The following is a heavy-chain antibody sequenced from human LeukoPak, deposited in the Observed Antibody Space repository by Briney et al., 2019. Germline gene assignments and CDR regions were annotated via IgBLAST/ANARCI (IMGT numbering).Heavy chain of an antibody. V-gene: IGHV3-21*01. D-gene: IGHD1-1*01. CDR2: ISSSSTYV. J-gene: IGHJ4*02. CDR1: GFSLSAYT. CDR3: ARIKTEAYNDDY. Sequence: PGGSLGLSCAASGFSLSAYTMTWVRQAPGKGLEWVSSISSSSTYVYYADSVKGRFSISRDNAKNSLFLQMDSLRAEDTAVYYCARIKTEAYNDDYWGQGTLVTVSS.